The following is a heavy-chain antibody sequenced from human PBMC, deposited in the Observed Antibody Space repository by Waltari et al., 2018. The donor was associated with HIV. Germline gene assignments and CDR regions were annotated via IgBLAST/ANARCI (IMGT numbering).Heavy chain of an antibody. D-gene: IGHD3-3*01. J-gene: IGHJ4*02. V-gene: IGHV4-39*01. CDR1: GGSISSSDSY. CDR2: IYYGGST. Sequence: QLQMQESGPGLVKPSATLSLTCSVSGGSISSSDSYWGWIRQSPGKGLEWFGNIYYGGSTYYNPSLQRRVTISVDTSKNQFSLRLNSVTAADTAVYFCARHLRGHGFLAKLYYFDFWGQGALVTVSS. CDR3: ARHLRGHGFLAKLYYFDF.